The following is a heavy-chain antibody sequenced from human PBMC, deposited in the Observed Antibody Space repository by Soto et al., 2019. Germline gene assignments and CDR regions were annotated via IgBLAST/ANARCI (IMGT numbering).Heavy chain of an antibody. V-gene: IGHV4-61*01. Sequence: SETLSLTCTVSGGSVKSGSYYWNWIRQPPGKGLEWIGYIFYSGSTNYNPSLKRRVTISLDTSKNQFSMRLSSVTAADTAVYYCAGLRLGEGFDPWGQGTRVTVSS. CDR2: IFYSGST. CDR3: AGLRLGEGFDP. D-gene: IGHD3-16*01. CDR1: GGSVKSGSYY. J-gene: IGHJ5*02.